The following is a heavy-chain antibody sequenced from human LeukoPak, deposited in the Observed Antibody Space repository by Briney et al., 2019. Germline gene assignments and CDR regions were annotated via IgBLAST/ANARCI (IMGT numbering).Heavy chain of an antibody. J-gene: IGHJ4*02. CDR3: AKDWVTVAVPFDC. V-gene: IGHV3-23*01. CDR1: GFTFSTYA. Sequence: PGGSLRLSCATSGFTFSTYAMSWVRQAPEKGLEWVSVISARGDSIYHAESVKGRFAISRDNSKNTLFLQMNSLRAQDTAVYYCAKDWVTVAVPFDCWGQGTLVTVSS. CDR2: ISARGDSI. D-gene: IGHD6-19*01.